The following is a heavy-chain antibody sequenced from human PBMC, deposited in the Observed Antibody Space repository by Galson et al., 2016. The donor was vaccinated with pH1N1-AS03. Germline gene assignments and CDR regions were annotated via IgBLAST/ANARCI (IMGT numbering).Heavy chain of an antibody. D-gene: IGHD1-7*01. CDR1: GFIFSAYP. J-gene: IGHJ5*02. V-gene: IGHV3-21*01. Sequence: SLRLSCAASGFIFSAYPMNWGRQAPGKGLEWVSFIGTSSTYIYYADSVKGRFTISRDNMKKSLYLQLNSLRAEDTGIYYCARDLLWNYGGLDLWGQGTLVTVSS. CDR3: ARDLLWNYGGLDL. CDR2: IGTSSTYI.